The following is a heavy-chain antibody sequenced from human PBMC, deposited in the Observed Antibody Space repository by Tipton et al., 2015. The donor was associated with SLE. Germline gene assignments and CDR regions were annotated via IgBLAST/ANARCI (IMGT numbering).Heavy chain of an antibody. D-gene: IGHD6-13*01. CDR3: ARRVRVAAAGTPLDY. CDR1: GGSISSSSYY. CDR2: IYYSGGT. Sequence: TLSLTCTVSGGSISSSSYYWGWIRRPPGNGLEWIGSIYYSGGTSYNPSLKSRVTISVDTSKNQFSLKLSPVTAADTAVYYCARRVRVAAAGTPLDYWGQGTLVTVSS. J-gene: IGHJ4*02. V-gene: IGHV4-39*07.